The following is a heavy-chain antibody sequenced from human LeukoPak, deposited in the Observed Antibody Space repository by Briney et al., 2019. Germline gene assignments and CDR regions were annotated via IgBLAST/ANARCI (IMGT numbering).Heavy chain of an antibody. CDR3: ARDQLGAVLYFDY. CDR1: GFTFSSYG. J-gene: IGHJ4*02. V-gene: IGHV3-23*01. D-gene: IGHD1-1*01. Sequence: GGTLRLSCAASGFTFSSYGMSWVRQAPGKGLEWVSAISGSGGSTYYADSVKGRFTISRDNSKNTLYLQINSLRVEDTAVYYCARDQLGAVLYFDYWGQGTLVTVSS. CDR2: ISGSGGST.